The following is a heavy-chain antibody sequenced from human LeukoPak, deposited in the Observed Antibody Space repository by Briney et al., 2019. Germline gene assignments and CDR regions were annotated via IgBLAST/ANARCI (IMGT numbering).Heavy chain of an antibody. Sequence: ASLKGYCQTFGYTFTSYEINWVRQATGQGLEWMGWMNPNSGNTGYAQKFQGRVTMTRNTSISTAYMELSSLRSEDTAAYYCARRCSGYDEMDYWGQGTLVTVSS. CDR1: GYTFTSYE. D-gene: IGHD5-12*01. CDR3: ARRCSGYDEMDY. CDR2: MNPNSGNT. V-gene: IGHV1-8*01. J-gene: IGHJ4*02.